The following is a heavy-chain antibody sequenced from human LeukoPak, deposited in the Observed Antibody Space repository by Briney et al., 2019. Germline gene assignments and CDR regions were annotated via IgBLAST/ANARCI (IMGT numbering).Heavy chain of an antibody. Sequence: GESLKISCKGSGYSFTSYWIGWVRQMPGKGLEWMGIIYPGDSDTRYSPSFQGQVTISADKSISTAYLQWSSLKASDTAMYYCARQHRVRENIAAGGAWGQGTLVTVSS. CDR3: ARQHRVRENIAAGGA. D-gene: IGHD6-13*01. J-gene: IGHJ5*02. CDR2: IYPGDSDT. CDR1: GYSFTSYW. V-gene: IGHV5-51*01.